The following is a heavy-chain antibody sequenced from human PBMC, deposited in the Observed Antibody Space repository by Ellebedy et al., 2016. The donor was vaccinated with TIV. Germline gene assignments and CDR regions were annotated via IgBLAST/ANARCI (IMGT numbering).Heavy chain of an antibody. Sequence: GESLKISCAASGFTFSSHDMHWVRQPTGKGLEWVSGITSAGDTYYLSSVKGRFTISRDNTKNSLYLQMNSLRAEDTAVYYCASRITIVRGAIVLRYYDYWGQGTLVTVSS. CDR1: GFTFSSHD. J-gene: IGHJ4*02. CDR2: ITSAGDT. CDR3: ASRITIVRGAIVLRYYDY. V-gene: IGHV3-13*01. D-gene: IGHD3-10*01.